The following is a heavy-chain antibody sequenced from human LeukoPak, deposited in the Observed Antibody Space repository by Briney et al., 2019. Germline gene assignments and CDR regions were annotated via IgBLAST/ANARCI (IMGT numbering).Heavy chain of an antibody. CDR1: GFFFSSHA. CDR2: FRGSGGWT. J-gene: IGHJ4*02. CDR3: AKDWEYCSGGSCRISGGLDY. V-gene: IGHV3-23*01. D-gene: IGHD2-15*01. Sequence: GGSLSLSCALSGFFFSSHAMRWARQSPGGGREWVSAFRGSGGWTNYGDCVKGRLTLVRKNCKNTLYQQMKRVPAEDTALYYCAKDWEYCSGGSCRISGGLDYWGQGTLVTVSP.